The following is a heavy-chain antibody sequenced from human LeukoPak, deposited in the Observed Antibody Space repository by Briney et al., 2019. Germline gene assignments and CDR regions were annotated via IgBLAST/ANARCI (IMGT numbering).Heavy chain of an antibody. D-gene: IGHD1-26*01. V-gene: IGHV3-48*03. CDR2: IGKSGSPT. CDR1: GFTLSSYD. J-gene: IGHJ4*02. CDR3: VRVSWRGELF. Sequence: GGSLRLSCTASGFTLSSYDMHWVRQAPGKALEWVSSIGKSGSPTFYRDSVKGRFTISRDNAKKSLFLRLTNLRVEDTAFYFCVRVSWRGELFRGQGTLVTV.